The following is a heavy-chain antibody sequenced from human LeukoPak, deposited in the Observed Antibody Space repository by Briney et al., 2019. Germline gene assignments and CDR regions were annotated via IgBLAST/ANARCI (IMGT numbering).Heavy chain of an antibody. J-gene: IGHJ4*02. V-gene: IGHV3-23*01. Sequence: GGSLRLSCVASGFTFSSYGMSWVRQAPGKGLEWVSGIDGSGGGTDYADSVKGRFSISRDNSKNTLYLEMNSLRAEDTALYYCAKPRGSSGYYDYWGQGTLVTVSS. D-gene: IGHD3-22*01. CDR2: IDGSGGGT. CDR1: GFTFSSYG. CDR3: AKPRGSSGYYDY.